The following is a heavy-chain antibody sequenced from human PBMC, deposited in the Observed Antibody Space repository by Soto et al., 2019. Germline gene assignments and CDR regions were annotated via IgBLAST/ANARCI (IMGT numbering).Heavy chain of an antibody. CDR3: ANPSPNDI. CDR2: IRGSGGST. V-gene: IGHV3-23*01. Sequence: GGSMRLSCEASGFTFSSYAMSCVRQAPGKGLGWVSAIRGSGGSTYYTGSVKVEFTISRDNSKNTLYLQMNSLRAEDTDVYYCANPSPNDIWGQGTTVTVSS. D-gene: IGHD1-1*01. CDR1: GFTFSSYA. J-gene: IGHJ6*02.